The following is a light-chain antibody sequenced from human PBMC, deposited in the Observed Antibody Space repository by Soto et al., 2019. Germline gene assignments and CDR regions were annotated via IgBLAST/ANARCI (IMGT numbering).Light chain of an antibody. CDR1: QSVSSY. CDR2: DAS. Sequence: IVLTQSPAILSMSPGERATLSCMASQSVSSYFAWYQQKPGQAPRLLIYDASNRATGVPARFSGSGSGTDFTLTISSLEPEDFAVYYCQQRRYWPVTFGQGTKVEIK. J-gene: IGKJ1*01. V-gene: IGKV3-11*01. CDR3: QQRRYWPVT.